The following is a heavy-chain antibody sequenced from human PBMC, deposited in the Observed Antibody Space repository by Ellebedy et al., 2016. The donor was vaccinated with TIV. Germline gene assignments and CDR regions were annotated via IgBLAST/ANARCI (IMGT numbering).Heavy chain of an antibody. V-gene: IGHV5-51*01. J-gene: IGHJ5*02. Sequence: GESLKISCSGSGHTLSDYWIGWVRQMPGKGLEWMGIIYPGDSDTRYSPSFQGQVTISADKSISTAYLQWSSLKASDTGMYYCTRRESNYDFWSGYSYWFDPWGQGTLVTVSS. CDR2: IYPGDSDT. CDR1: GHTLSDYW. D-gene: IGHD3-3*01. CDR3: TRRESNYDFWSGYSYWFDP.